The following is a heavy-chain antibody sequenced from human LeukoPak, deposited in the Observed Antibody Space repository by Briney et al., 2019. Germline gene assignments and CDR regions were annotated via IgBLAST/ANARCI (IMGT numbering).Heavy chain of an antibody. V-gene: IGHV4-39*01. J-gene: IGHJ4*02. D-gene: IGHD6-13*01. CDR1: GGSISSSSYY. Sequence: SETLSLTCTVSGGSISSSSYYWGWIRQPPGKGLEWIGSIYYSGSTYYNPSLKSRVTISVDTSKNQFSLKLSSVTAADTAVYYCARPGIAAAGSVWGQGTRVTVSS. CDR2: IYYSGST. CDR3: ARPGIAAAGSV.